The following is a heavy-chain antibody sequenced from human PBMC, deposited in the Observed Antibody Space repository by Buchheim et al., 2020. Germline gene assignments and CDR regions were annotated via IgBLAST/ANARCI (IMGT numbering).Heavy chain of an antibody. CDR3: ARVVRVRTSSAAAGTHFADY. CDR2: IYHSGST. J-gene: IGHJ4*02. CDR1: GGSISSSNW. D-gene: IGHD6-13*01. Sequence: QVQLQESGPGLVKPSGTLSLTCVVSGGSISSSNWWSWVRQPPGKRLEWIGEIYHSGSTNYNPSLKSRFTISVDKSKNQFSLQLTSVPAADTAVYYCARVVRVRTSSAAAGTHFADYWGQGTL. V-gene: IGHV4-4*02.